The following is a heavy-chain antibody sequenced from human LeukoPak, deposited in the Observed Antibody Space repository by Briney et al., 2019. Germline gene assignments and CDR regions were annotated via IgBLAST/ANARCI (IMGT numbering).Heavy chain of an antibody. V-gene: IGHV3-21*01. CDR2: ISSSSSYI. D-gene: IGHD3-22*01. CDR3: ARSSGYYYALGY. CDR1: GFTFSSYS. Sequence: GGSLRLSCAASGFTFSSYSKNWVRQAPGKGLEWVSSISSSSSYIYYADSVKGRFTISRDNAKNSLYLQMNSLRAEDTAVYYCARSSGYYYALGYWGQGTLVTVSS. J-gene: IGHJ4*02.